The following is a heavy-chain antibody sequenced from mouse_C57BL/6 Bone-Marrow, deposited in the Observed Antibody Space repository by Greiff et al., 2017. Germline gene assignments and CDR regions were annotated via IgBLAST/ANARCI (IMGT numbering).Heavy chain of an antibody. J-gene: IGHJ1*03. CDR3: ARSGHYYGSSYWYFDV. Sequence: VKLVESGAELMKPGASVKLSCKATGYTFTGYWIEWVKQRPGHGLEWIGEILPGSGSTNYNEKFKGKATFTADTSSNTAYMQLSSLTTEDSAIYYCARSGHYYGSSYWYFDVWGTGTTVTVSS. CDR1: GYTFTGYW. CDR2: ILPGSGST. V-gene: IGHV1-9*01. D-gene: IGHD1-1*01.